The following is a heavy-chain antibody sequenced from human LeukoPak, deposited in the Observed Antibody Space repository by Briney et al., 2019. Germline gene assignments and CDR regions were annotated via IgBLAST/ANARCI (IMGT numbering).Heavy chain of an antibody. CDR2: ISYDGSNK. V-gene: IGHV3-30*04. J-gene: IGHJ6*02. CDR1: GFTFSSYA. Sequence: GRSLRLSCAASGFTFSSYAMHWVRQAPGKGLEWVAVISYDGSNKYYADSVKGRFTISRDNSKNTLYLQMNSLRAEDTAVYYCARVAGRGSNYYYYGMDVWGQGTTVTVSS. D-gene: IGHD2-15*01. CDR3: ARVAGRGSNYYYYGMDV.